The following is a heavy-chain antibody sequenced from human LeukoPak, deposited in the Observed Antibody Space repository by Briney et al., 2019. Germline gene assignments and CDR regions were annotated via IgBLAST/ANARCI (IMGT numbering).Heavy chain of an antibody. CDR1: GGTFSSYA. Sequence: ASVKVSCKASGGTFSSYAISWVRQAPGQGLEWTGRIIPILGIANYAQKFQGRVTITADKSTSTAYMELSSLRSEDTAVYYCARGGSGPAAPSDYWGQGTLVTVSS. CDR3: ARGGSGPAAPSDY. J-gene: IGHJ4*02. D-gene: IGHD2-2*01. CDR2: IIPILGIA. V-gene: IGHV1-69*04.